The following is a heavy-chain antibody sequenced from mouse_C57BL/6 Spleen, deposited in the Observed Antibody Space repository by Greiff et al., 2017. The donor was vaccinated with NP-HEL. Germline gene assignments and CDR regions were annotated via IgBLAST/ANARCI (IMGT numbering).Heavy chain of an antibody. D-gene: IGHD3-2*02. CDR3: ARHGGYTNWYFDV. Sequence: QVQLQQSGPGLVAPSQSLSITCTVSGFSLTSYGVHWVRQPPGKGLEWLVVIWRDGSTTYNSALKSRLSISKDNSKSQVFLKMNSLQTDDTAMYYCARHGGYTNWYFDVWGTGTTVTVSS. V-gene: IGHV2-6-1*01. CDR1: GFSLTSYG. CDR2: IWRDGST. J-gene: IGHJ1*03.